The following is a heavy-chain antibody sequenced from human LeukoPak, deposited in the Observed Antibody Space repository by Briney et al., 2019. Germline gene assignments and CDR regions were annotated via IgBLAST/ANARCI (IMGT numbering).Heavy chain of an antibody. Sequence: ASEKVSCKASGYTFTSYYMHWVRQAPGQGLEWMGIINPSGGSTSYAQKFQGRVTMTRDTSTSTVYMELSSLRSEDTAVYYCARKAWSGYYYDYWGQGTLVTVSS. CDR3: ARKAWSGYYYDY. V-gene: IGHV1-46*01. CDR2: INPSGGST. D-gene: IGHD3-22*01. J-gene: IGHJ4*02. CDR1: GYTFTSYY.